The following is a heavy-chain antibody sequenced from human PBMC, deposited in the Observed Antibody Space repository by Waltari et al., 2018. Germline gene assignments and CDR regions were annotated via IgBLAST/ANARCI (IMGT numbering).Heavy chain of an antibody. V-gene: IGHV1-69*08. CDR2: IIPILGIA. J-gene: IGHJ2*01. CDR1: GGTLSSYT. CDR3: ATEGGVAVAGTTSAHWYLDL. D-gene: IGHD6-19*01. Sequence: QVQLVQSGAEVKKPGSSVKVSCKASGGTLSSYTLSWVRQAPGQGLEWMGRIIPILGIANFAQEFQGRVTITADKSTNTAYMELRSLRSEDTAVYYCATEGGVAVAGTTSAHWYLDLWGRGTLVTVSS.